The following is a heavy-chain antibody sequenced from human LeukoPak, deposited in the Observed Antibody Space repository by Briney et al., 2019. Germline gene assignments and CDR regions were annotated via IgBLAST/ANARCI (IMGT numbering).Heavy chain of an antibody. D-gene: IGHD2-2*02. J-gene: IGHJ4*02. CDR3: ARLDCSSTSCYIFDY. CDR2: IIPIFGTA. V-gene: IGHV1-69*05. CDR1: GGTFSSYA. Sequence: SVKVSCKASGGTFSSYAISWVRQAPGQGLEWMGGIIPIFGTANYAQKFQGRVTITTDESTSSAYMELSSLRSEDTAVYYCARLDCSSTSCYIFDYWGQGTLVTVSS.